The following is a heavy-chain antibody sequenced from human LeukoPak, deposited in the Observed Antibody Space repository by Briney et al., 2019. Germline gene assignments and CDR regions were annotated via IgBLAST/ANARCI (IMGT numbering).Heavy chain of an antibody. Sequence: GGSLRLSCAASGFTFSSYGMHWVRQAPGKGLEWVANIRQDGNEQHYVDSVKGRFTISRDNAKSSLFLHMNSLSAEDTAVYYCATYLRDTARGYYFFVYWGQGTLVTVSS. D-gene: IGHD5-18*01. V-gene: IGHV3-7*01. CDR1: GFTFSSYG. J-gene: IGHJ4*02. CDR3: ATYLRDTARGYYFFVY. CDR2: IRQDGNEQ.